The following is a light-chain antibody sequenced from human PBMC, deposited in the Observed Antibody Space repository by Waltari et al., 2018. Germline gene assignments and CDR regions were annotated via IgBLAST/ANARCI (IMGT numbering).Light chain of an antibody. CDR1: RSVFYTANNKNY. CDR2: WAS. V-gene: IGKV4-1*01. Sequence: DIAMTQSPDSLAASLGERATINCKSSRSVFYTANNKNYLTWYQQKPGQPPQLLNSWASTRESGVPDRVIGSGSGTDFTLTISSLQAEDVAVYYCHQHYTTPWTFGQGTLVEL. J-gene: IGKJ1*01. CDR3: HQHYTTPWT.